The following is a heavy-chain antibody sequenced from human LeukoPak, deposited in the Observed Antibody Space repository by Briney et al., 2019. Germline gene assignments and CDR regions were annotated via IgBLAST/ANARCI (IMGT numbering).Heavy chain of an antibody. Sequence: GGSLRLSCAASGFTFSSYAMHWVRQAPGKGLEYVSAISSNGGSTYYANSVKGRFTISRDNSKNTLYLQMGSLRAEDMAVYYCARAGIAVADLYYFDYWGQGTLVTVSS. V-gene: IGHV3-64*01. CDR1: GFTFSSYA. CDR3: ARAGIAVADLYYFDY. J-gene: IGHJ4*02. CDR2: ISSNGGST. D-gene: IGHD6-19*01.